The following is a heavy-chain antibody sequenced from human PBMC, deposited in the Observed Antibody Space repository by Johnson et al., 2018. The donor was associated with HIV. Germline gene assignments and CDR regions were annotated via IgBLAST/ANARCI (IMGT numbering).Heavy chain of an antibody. CDR1: GFTFDDYG. D-gene: IGHD1-26*01. CDR3: AREGNSGSYLENNAFDI. CDR2: INWNGVTT. Sequence: VQLVESGGGVVQPGGSLRLSCAASGFTFDDYGMNWVRQAPGKGLEWVSGINWNGVTTGYADSVQGRFTISRDNTKKSLYLQMNSLRAEETACYYCAREGNSGSYLENNAFDIWGQGTTVTVSS. J-gene: IGHJ3*02. V-gene: IGHV3-20*04.